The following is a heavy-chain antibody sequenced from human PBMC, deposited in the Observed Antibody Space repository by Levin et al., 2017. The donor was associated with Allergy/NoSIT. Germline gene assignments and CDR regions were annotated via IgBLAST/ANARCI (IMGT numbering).Heavy chain of an antibody. V-gene: IGHV1-69*13. CDR2: IIPIFGTA. D-gene: IGHD3-22*01. CDR3: ARRGYDSSGYYYDYYYYGMDV. Sequence: GASVKVSCKASGGTFSSYAISWVRQAPGQGLEWMGGIIPIFGTANYAQKFQGRVTITADESTSTAYMELSSLRSEDTAVYYCARRGYDSSGYYYDYYYYGMDVWGQGTTVTVSS. CDR1: GGTFSSYA. J-gene: IGHJ6*02.